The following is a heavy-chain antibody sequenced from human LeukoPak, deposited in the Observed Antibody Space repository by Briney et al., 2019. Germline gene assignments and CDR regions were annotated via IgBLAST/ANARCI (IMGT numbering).Heavy chain of an antibody. CDR1: GFTFSVYY. Sequence: PGGSLRLSCAASGFTFSVYYMSWIRQAPGKGLEWVSYISSSSSYTNYADSVKGRFTISRDNAKNSLYLQMNSLRAEDTAVYYCARPLRYSSGWETTYDYWGQGTLVTVSS. CDR3: ARPLRYSSGWETTYDY. J-gene: IGHJ4*02. CDR2: ISSSSSYT. D-gene: IGHD6-19*01. V-gene: IGHV3-11*06.